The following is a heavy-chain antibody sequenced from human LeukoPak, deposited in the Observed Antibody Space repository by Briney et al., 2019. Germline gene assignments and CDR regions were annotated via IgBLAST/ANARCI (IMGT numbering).Heavy chain of an antibody. D-gene: IGHD6-13*01. CDR1: GFSFSNHW. J-gene: IGHJ4*02. V-gene: IGHV3-74*03. CDR3: TRDVSQSSSWYGEFDY. Sequence: PGGSLRLSCAASGFSFSNHWMHWVRQVPGKGLVWVSRINSDGSSTTCADSVKGRFTISRDNAKNTLYLQMNSLRDEDTAVYYCTRDVSQSSSWYGEFDYWGQGTQVTVSS. CDR2: INSDGSST.